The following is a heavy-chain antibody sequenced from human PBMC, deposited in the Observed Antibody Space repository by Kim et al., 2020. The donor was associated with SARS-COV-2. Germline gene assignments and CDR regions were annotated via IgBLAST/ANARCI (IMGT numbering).Heavy chain of an antibody. CDR3: ARDYDSSGSGAFDI. V-gene: IGHV1-2*02. J-gene: IGHJ3*02. Sequence: AQKFQGRVTMARDTSISTAYMELSRLRSDDTAVYYCARDYDSSGSGAFDIWGQGTMVTVSS. D-gene: IGHD3-22*01.